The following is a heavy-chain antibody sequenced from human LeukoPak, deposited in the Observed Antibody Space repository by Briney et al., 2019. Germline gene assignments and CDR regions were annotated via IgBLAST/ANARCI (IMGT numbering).Heavy chain of an antibody. CDR3: ASLRGTWIQLKGYYMDV. V-gene: IGHV5-51*01. Sequence: GESLKICWKGGGYSFTSDLIGWGRQMGRKGLGWGWIIYAGGSDTIYRPSFQSQATISADKASGAAYLQSSSLNAATPVTYYCASLRGTWIQLKGYYMDVWGKGPTVTVSS. J-gene: IGHJ6*03. CDR1: GYSFTSDL. D-gene: IGHD5-18*01. CDR2: IYAGGSDT.